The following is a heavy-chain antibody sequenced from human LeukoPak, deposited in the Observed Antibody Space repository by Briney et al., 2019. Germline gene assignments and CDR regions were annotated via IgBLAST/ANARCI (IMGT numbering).Heavy chain of an antibody. J-gene: IGHJ4*02. CDR1: GFTFSSYA. CDR3: AKLAAKNIAAAGKD. V-gene: IGHV3-23*01. CDR2: ISGSGGST. Sequence: GGSLRLSCVASGFTFSSYAMSWVRQAPGKGLEWVSAISGSGGSTYYADSVKGRFTISRDNSKNTLYLQMNSLRAEDTAVYYCAKLAAKNIAAAGKDWGQGTLVTVSS. D-gene: IGHD6-13*01.